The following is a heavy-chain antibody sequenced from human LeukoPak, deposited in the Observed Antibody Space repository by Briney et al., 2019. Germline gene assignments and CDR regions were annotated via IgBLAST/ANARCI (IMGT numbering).Heavy chain of an antibody. CDR3: AREGYCTGNTCSFDY. CDR2: IKQDGSEK. Sequence: GGSLRLSCAASRFIFSNYWMNWVRQAPGKGLEWVAKIKQDGSEKYYVDSLEGRFTTSRDNAKSTLYLQMNSLRAEDTAVYYCAREGYCTGNTCSFDYWGQGTLVTVSS. V-gene: IGHV3-7*01. CDR1: RFIFSNYW. D-gene: IGHD2-8*02. J-gene: IGHJ4*02.